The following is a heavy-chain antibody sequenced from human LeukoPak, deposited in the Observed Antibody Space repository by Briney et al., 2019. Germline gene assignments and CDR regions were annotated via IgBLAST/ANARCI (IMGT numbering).Heavy chain of an antibody. CDR2: IIPIFGTA. D-gene: IGHD3-3*01. CDR1: GGTFSSYA. J-gene: IGHJ4*02. V-gene: IGHV1-69*05. Sequence: SVKVSCKASGGTFSSYAISWVRQAPGQGLEWMGRIIPIFGTANYAQKFQGRVTITTDESTSTAYMELSSLRSEDTAVYYCARGANDFWSGILDYWGQGTLVTVSS. CDR3: ARGANDFWSGILDY.